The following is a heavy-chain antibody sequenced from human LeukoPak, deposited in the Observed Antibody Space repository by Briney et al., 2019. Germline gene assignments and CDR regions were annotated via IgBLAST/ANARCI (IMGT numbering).Heavy chain of an antibody. CDR1: GYDFTSVG. CDR2: ISAYNGNT. J-gene: IGHJ4*02. D-gene: IGHD6-13*01. Sequence: ASVKVSCKASGYDFTSVGITWVRRAPGQGLEWMGWISAYNGNTNYAQKLQGRVTMTTDTSTSTAYMELRSLRSDDTAVYYCAREGASSIAAAGTRFDYWGQGTLVTVSS. V-gene: IGHV1-18*01. CDR3: AREGASSIAAAGTRFDY.